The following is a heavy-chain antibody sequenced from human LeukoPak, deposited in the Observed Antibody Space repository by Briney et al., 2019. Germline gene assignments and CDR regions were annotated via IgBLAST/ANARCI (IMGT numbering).Heavy chain of an antibody. J-gene: IGHJ4*02. CDR2: IYYSGST. D-gene: IGHD3-16*01. Sequence: RASENLSLTCTVSGGSISSYYWSWIRQPPGKGLEWIGYIYYSGSTNYNPSLKSRVTMSVDTSKNQFSLKLSSVTAADTAVYYCARYGLAYTYDFWGQGTLVTVSS. CDR3: ARYGLAYTYDF. CDR1: GGSISSYY. V-gene: IGHV4-59*01.